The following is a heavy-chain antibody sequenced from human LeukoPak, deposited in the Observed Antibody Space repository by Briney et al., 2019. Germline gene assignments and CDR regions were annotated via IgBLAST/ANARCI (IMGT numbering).Heavy chain of an antibody. V-gene: IGHV4-59*01. Sequence: SETLSLTCTVSGDSISRYYWSWIRQPPGKGLEWIGYIYYSGSTNYNPSPKSRVTISLDTSKHQFSLKLSSVTAADTAVYYCARGGYTYGFVAKFDSWGQGTLVSVSS. CDR2: IYYSGST. D-gene: IGHD5-18*01. J-gene: IGHJ4*02. CDR1: GDSISRYY. CDR3: ARGGYTYGFVAKFDS.